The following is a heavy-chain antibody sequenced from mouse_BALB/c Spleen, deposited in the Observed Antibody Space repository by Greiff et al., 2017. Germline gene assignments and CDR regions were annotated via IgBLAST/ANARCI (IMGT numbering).Heavy chain of an antibody. CDR1: GYTFTSYY. J-gene: IGHJ4*01. Sequence: QVQLKQSGAELVKPGASVKLSCKASGYTFTSYYMYWVKQRPGQGLEWIGEINPSNGGTNFNEKFKSKATLTVDKSSSTAYMQLSSLTSEDSAVYYCTRSPYDYKYYYAMDYWGQGTSVTVSS. V-gene: IGHV1S81*02. CDR3: TRSPYDYKYYYAMDY. CDR2: INPSNGGT. D-gene: IGHD2-4*01.